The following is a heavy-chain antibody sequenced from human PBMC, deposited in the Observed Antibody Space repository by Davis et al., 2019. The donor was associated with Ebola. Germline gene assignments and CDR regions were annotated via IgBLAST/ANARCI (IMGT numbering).Heavy chain of an antibody. CDR3: ARGPPKHYDFWSGYRAFDI. V-gene: IGHV3-21*01. Sequence: GESLKISCAASGFTFSSYSMNWVRQAPGKGLEWVSSISSSSSYIYYADSVKGRFTISRDNAKNSLYLQMNSLRDEDTAVYYCARGPPKHYDFWSGYRAFDIWGQGTMVTVSS. J-gene: IGHJ3*02. CDR2: ISSSSSYI. D-gene: IGHD3-3*01. CDR1: GFTFSSYS.